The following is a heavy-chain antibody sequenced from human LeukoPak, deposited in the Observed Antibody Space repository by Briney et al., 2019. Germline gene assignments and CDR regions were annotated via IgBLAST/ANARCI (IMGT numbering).Heavy chain of an antibody. J-gene: IGHJ4*02. D-gene: IGHD3-10*01. CDR3: AKDEYYGSGSYDTPFDY. CDR1: GFTFSSYG. Sequence: GGSLRLSCAASGFTFSSYGMHWVRQAPGKGLEWVAVISYDGSNKYYADSVKGRFTISRDNSKNTLYLQMNSLRAEDTAVYYCAKDEYYGSGSYDTPFDYWGQGTLVTDSS. CDR2: ISYDGSNK. V-gene: IGHV3-30*18.